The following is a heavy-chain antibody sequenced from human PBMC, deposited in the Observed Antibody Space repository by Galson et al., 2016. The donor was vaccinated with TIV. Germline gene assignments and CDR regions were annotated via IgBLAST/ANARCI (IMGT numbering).Heavy chain of an antibody. CDR2: IKDTGVTT. V-gene: IGHV1-46*01. CDR1: GYTFTSYH. J-gene: IGHJ4*02. D-gene: IGHD2-2*01. Sequence: SVKVSCKASGYTFTSYHLHWVRQAPGQGLEWMGIIKDTGVTTTYPQRFQGRLTITRDTSTTTLYMELSSLRSEDTAVYYCAREMPATFFFDHWGQGTLVTVSS. CDR3: AREMPATFFFDH.